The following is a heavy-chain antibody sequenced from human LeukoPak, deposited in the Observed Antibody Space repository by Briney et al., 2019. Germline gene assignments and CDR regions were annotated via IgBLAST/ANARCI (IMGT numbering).Heavy chain of an antibody. CDR2: IKQDGSEK. CDR3: ARGVYGDYDYYGMDL. V-gene: IGHV3-7*01. Sequence: GGSLRLSCAASGFTFSSYWMSWVRQAPGKGLEWVANIKQDGSEKYYVDSVKGRFTISRDNAKNSLYLQMNSLRAEDTAVYYCARGVYGDYDYYGMDLWGQGTKATVSS. D-gene: IGHD4-17*01. CDR1: GFTFSSYW. J-gene: IGHJ6*02.